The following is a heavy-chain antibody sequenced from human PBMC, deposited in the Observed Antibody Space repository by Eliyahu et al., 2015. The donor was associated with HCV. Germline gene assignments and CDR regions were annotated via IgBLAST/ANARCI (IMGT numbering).Heavy chain of an antibody. CDR2: IYYSGST. CDR1: GGSXSSSXYX. CDR3: ARQARPDTAMVQLGYYYYYYGMDV. Sequence: QLQLQESGPGLVKPSETLSLXCTVSGGSXSSSXYXWGWIRQPPGKGLEWIGSIYYSGSTYYNPSLKSRVTISVDTSKNQFSLKLSSVTAADTAVYYCARQARPDTAMVQLGYYYYYYGMDVWGQGTTVTVSS. D-gene: IGHD5-18*01. V-gene: IGHV4-39*01. J-gene: IGHJ6*02.